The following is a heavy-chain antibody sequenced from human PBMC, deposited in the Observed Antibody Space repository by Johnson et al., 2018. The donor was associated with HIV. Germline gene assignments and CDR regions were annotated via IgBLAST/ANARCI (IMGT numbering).Heavy chain of an antibody. Sequence: EVQLVESGGGVVRPGGSLRLSCATSGFTFDDYGMSWVRQAPGKGLEWVSGISWNGSTGYADSVKGRFTISRDNAKKSLYLQMNSLRAEDTALYYCARGGDYYDSSGYNAFDIWGQGTMVIVSS. V-gene: IGHV3-20*04. D-gene: IGHD3-22*01. CDR2: ISWNGST. CDR3: ARGGDYYDSSGYNAFDI. CDR1: GFTFDDYG. J-gene: IGHJ3*02.